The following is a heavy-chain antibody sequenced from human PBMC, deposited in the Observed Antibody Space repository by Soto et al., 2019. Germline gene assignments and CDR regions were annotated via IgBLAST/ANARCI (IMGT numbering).Heavy chain of an antibody. J-gene: IGHJ5*02. CDR3: ASQDHSRSSSGWFDP. D-gene: IGHD6-13*01. CDR2: MYYSGST. V-gene: IGHV4-59*01. Sequence: PSETLSLTCTISGDSISSSYWNWIRQPPGKGLEWIGYMYYSGSTNYNPSLKSRVTISVDTSRNQFSLKLTSVTAADTAVYYCASQDHSRSSSGWFDPWGQGTLGT. CDR1: GDSISSSY.